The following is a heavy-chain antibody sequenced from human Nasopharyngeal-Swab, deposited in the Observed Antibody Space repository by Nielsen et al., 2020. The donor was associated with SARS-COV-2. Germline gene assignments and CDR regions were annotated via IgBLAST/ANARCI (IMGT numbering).Heavy chain of an antibody. D-gene: IGHD1-26*01. CDR2: IHHSGNT. J-gene: IGHJ4*02. CDR3: ASLFSNSGKYFRFDY. Sequence: SQTLSLTCGVSGDSISTDNWWSWVRQPPGKALEWIGEIHHSGNTNYNPPLTSRVYMSVDKSKNQFSLEVTSVTAADTAFYYCASLFSNSGKYFRFDYWGQGALVTVSS. V-gene: IGHV4-4*02. CDR1: GDSISTDNW.